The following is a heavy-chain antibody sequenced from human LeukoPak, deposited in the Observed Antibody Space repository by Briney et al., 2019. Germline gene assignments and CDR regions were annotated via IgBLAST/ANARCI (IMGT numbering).Heavy chain of an antibody. CDR3: ATSWSDSSGYYLDY. Sequence: ASVKVSCKASGGSFTNCPFHWVRQAPGQGLEWMGWINPNSGGTNYAQKFQGRVTMTRDTSISTAYMELSRLRSDDTAVYYCATSWSDSSGYYLDYWGQGTLVTVSS. J-gene: IGHJ4*02. CDR1: GGSFTNCP. D-gene: IGHD3-22*01. CDR2: INPNSGGT. V-gene: IGHV1-2*02.